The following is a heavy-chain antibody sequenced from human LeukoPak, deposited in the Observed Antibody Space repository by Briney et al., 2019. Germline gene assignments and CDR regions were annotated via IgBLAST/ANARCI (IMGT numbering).Heavy chain of an antibody. CDR1: GFTFSSYA. Sequence: PGGSLRLSCAASGFTFSSYAMSWVRQAPGKGLEWVSVIYSGGSAYYADSVKGRFTISRDNSKNTLYLQMNSLRAEDTAVYYCASFSSSLDYWGQGTLVTVSS. D-gene: IGHD6-13*01. CDR2: IYSGGSA. CDR3: ASFSSSLDY. V-gene: IGHV3-53*01. J-gene: IGHJ4*02.